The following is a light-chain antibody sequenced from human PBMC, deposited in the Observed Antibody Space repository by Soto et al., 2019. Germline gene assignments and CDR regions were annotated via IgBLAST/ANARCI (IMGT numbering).Light chain of an antibody. J-gene: IGKJ4*01. Sequence: EIVLTQSPATLSLSPRERATLSCRASHRFSRNLAWYQQRPGQDPRLLIYDASNRATGIPARFSGSGSGTDFSLTISSLAPEDFAVYYCQQRRNWPPLSFGGGTKVEIK. CDR3: QQRRNWPPLS. CDR1: HRFSRN. CDR2: DAS. V-gene: IGKV3-11*01.